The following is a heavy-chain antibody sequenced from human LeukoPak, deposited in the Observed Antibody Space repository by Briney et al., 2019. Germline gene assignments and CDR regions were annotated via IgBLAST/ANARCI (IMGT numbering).Heavy chain of an antibody. V-gene: IGHV4-31*03. CDR3: ARRNDILTGYYSSFDN. Sequence: PSETLSLTCTVSGGSISSGGYYWSWIRQHPGKGLEWIGYIYYSGSTYYNPSLKGRGTISVDTSKKQFSLKLSSVTAADTAVYYCARRNDILTGYYSSFDNWGQGTLVTVSS. D-gene: IGHD3-9*01. CDR2: IYYSGST. CDR1: GGSISSGGYY. J-gene: IGHJ4*02.